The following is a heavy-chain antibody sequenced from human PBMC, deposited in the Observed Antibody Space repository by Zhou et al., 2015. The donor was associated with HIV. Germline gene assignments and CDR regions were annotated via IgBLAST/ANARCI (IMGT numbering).Heavy chain of an antibody. D-gene: IGHD6-13*01. J-gene: IGHJ6*02. CDR2: INPNSGGT. CDR1: GYTFTGYY. Sequence: QVQLVQSGAEVKKPGASVKVSCKASGYTFTGYYMHWVRQAPGQGLEWMGWINPNSGGTNYAQKFQGWVTMTRDTSISTAYMELSRLRSDDTAVYYCARDIFPGAAAGSMWGSNRYYYYGMEVWGQGTTVTVSS. V-gene: IGHV1-2*04. CDR3: ARDIFPGAAAGSMWGSNRYYYYGMEV.